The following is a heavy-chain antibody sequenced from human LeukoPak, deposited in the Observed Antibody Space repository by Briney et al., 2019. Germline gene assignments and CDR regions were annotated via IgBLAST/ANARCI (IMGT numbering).Heavy chain of an antibody. CDR1: DGSFSGYY. CDR3: ARTRGGWRGYYYYYYMDV. CDR2: INYSGST. V-gene: IGHV4-34*01. Sequence: SETLSLTCAVYDGSFSGYYWSWIRQPPGKGLEWIGEINYSGSTNQNPSLKSRITLSVDTSKNQFSLTLSSVTAADTAVYYCARTRGGWRGYYYYYYMDVWDKGTTVTVSS. J-gene: IGHJ6*03. D-gene: IGHD2-15*01.